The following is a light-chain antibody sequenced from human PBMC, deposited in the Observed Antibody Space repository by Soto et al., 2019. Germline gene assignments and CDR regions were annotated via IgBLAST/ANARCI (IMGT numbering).Light chain of an antibody. Sequence: IVLTQSPATLSLSPLERATLSFRASQSVSSYLALYQQKPGQAPRLLIYDASNRATGIPARFSGSGSGTDFTLTISSLEPEDFAVYYCQQYGNSPWTFGQGTKVDI. CDR1: QSVSSY. V-gene: IGKV3-11*01. J-gene: IGKJ1*01. CDR3: QQYGNSPWT. CDR2: DAS.